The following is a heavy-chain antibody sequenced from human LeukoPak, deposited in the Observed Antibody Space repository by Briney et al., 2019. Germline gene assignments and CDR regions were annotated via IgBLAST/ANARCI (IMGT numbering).Heavy chain of an antibody. CDR3: ARGVGATRMYYFDY. CDR2: MSPNSGNT. D-gene: IGHD1-26*01. CDR1: GYTFTIYD. V-gene: IGHV1-8*03. J-gene: IGHJ4*02. Sequence: ASVKVSCKASGYTFTIYDINWVRQATGQGHEWMGWMSPNSGNTGYAQKFQGRVTITRNTSISTAYRELSSLRSEDTAVYYCARGVGATRMYYFDYWGQGTLVTVSS.